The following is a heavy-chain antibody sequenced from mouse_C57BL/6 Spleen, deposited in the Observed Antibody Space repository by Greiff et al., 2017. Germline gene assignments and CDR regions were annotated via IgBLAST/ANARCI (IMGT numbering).Heavy chain of an antibody. CDR3: ARENYYGSSSYWYFDV. CDR2: IYPGDGDT. Sequence: VQLQQSGPELVKPGASVKISCKASGYAFSSSWMNWVKQRPGKGLEWIGRIYPGDGDTNYNGKVKGKATLAADKSSSTAYMQLSSLTSEDCAVYFCARENYYGSSSYWYFDVWGTGTTVTVSS. CDR1: GYAFSSSW. D-gene: IGHD1-1*01. J-gene: IGHJ1*03. V-gene: IGHV1-82*01.